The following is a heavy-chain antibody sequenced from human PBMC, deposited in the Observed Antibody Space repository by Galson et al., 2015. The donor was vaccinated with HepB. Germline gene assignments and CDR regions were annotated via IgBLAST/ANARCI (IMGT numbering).Heavy chain of an antibody. V-gene: IGHV2-70*11. D-gene: IGHD6-25*01. Sequence: PALVKPTQTLTLTCTFSGFSLNTTTMCVSWIRQPPGKAPEWLARIGWDGEKKYSPSLQTRLSISKDTSKNQVVLAMTNMDPGDTATYYCVRSRSGYLNDYWGQGTLVTVSS. CDR1: GFSLNTTTMC. J-gene: IGHJ4*02. CDR3: VRSRSGYLNDY. CDR2: IGWDGEK.